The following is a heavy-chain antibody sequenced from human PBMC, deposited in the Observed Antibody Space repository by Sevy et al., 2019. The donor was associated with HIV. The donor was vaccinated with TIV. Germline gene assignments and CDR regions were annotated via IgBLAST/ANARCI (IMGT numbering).Heavy chain of an antibody. CDR2: MNPNSGHT. CDR3: AKLASCGGDCYYFDF. D-gene: IGHD2-21*02. CDR1: GYTFTDYD. Sequence: ASVKVSCKASGYTFTDYDITWVRQVTGQGLELMGWMNPNSGHTAYTENFQGRVSTTRDTSISTAYMELSSLRSEDTAVYYCAKLASCGGDCYYFDFWGQGTLVTVSS. J-gene: IGHJ4*02. V-gene: IGHV1-8*01.